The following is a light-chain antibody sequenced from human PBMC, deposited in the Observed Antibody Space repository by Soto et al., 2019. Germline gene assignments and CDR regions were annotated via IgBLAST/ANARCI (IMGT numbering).Light chain of an antibody. Sequence: EIVLTQSPGTLSLSPGERATLSCRASQSVSYYLAWYQQKPGQAPRLLLYGASTRATGIPVRFSGSGFGTEFTLTISSLQSEDFAVYYCQQYKNWPLFGQGTRLEIK. J-gene: IGKJ5*01. V-gene: IGKV3-15*01. CDR1: QSVSYY. CDR3: QQYKNWPL. CDR2: GAS.